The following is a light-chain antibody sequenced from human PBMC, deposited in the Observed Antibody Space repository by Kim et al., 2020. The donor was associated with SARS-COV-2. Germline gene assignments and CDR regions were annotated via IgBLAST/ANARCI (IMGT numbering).Light chain of an antibody. Sequence: DIQMTQSPSSLSASVGDRVTITCQASQDMRNFLSWYQLKPGTAPRLLIYQTSNLQEGVPSRFSGSGSARIFTLTISSLQPEDFATYFCQQHENFPLTFGGGTKVDIK. V-gene: IGKV1-33*01. CDR2: QTS. CDR3: QQHENFPLT. J-gene: IGKJ4*01. CDR1: QDMRNF.